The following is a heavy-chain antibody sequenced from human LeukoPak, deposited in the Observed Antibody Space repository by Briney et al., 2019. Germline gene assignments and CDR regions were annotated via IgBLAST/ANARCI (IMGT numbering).Heavy chain of an antibody. CDR1: GFTFSSYA. CDR2: ISYDGSNK. CDR3: ARDGGSYGDYYDS. V-gene: IGHV3-30*07. J-gene: IGHJ4*02. Sequence: GGSLRLSCAASGFTFSSYAMHWVRQAPGKGLEWVAVISYDGSNKYYADSVKGRFTISRDNSKNTVYLQMHSLRAEDTAVYYCARDGGSYGDYYDSWGQGTLVTVSS. D-gene: IGHD1-26*01.